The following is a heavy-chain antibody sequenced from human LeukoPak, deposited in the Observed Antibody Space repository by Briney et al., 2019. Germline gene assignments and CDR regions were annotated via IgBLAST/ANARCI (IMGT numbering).Heavy chain of an antibody. V-gene: IGHV1-2*06. CDR1: GYTFTGYY. Sequence: GASVKVSCKASGYTFTGYYMHWVRQAPGQGLEWMGRINPNSGGTNYAQKFQGRVTMTRDTSISTAYMELSRLRSDDTAVYYCARENAAAAWFDPWGQGTLVTVSS. CDR3: ARENAAAAWFDP. J-gene: IGHJ5*02. CDR2: INPNSGGT. D-gene: IGHD6-13*01.